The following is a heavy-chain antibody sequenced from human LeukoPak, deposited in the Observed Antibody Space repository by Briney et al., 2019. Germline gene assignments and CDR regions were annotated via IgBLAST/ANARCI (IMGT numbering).Heavy chain of an antibody. CDR2: INPNTGGT. D-gene: IGHD2-8*02. Sequence: ASVKVSCKASGYTISDYFMHWVRQAPGQGLEWMGWINPNTGGTNYAQKFQGRVTMTRDTSIRTAYMELSRLRSDDTALYYCARAAVVTGSTETFDPWGQGTLVTVSS. J-gene: IGHJ5*02. CDR3: ARAAVVTGSTETFDP. CDR1: GYTISDYF. V-gene: IGHV1-2*02.